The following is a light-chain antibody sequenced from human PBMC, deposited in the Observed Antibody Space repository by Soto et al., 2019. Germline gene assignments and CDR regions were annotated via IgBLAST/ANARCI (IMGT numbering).Light chain of an antibody. J-gene: IGKJ4*01. CDR3: QERSRWPRVT. Sequence: EIVLTQSPATLSLSPGERATLSCRASQSVSINLAWFLQKPGQAPRLLIHTASQRAAGVPARFGGSGSGTDFTLTISSLEPEDFAVYYCQERSRWPRVTFGGGTKVEIK. CDR2: TAS. V-gene: IGKV3-11*01. CDR1: QSVSIN.